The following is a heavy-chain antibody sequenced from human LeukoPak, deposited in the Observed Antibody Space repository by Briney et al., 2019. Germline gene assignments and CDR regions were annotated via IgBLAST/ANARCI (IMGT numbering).Heavy chain of an antibody. CDR2: IYSSGTT. Sequence: PSETLSLTCTVSRGSISNYYWSWIRQPAGKGLEWIGHIYSSGTTSYNPSLKSRVTMSLDTSSNPFSLKLTYVTAADTAVYFCARDRVFRGVNAFDIWGHGTMVTVSS. J-gene: IGHJ3*02. CDR1: RGSISNYY. V-gene: IGHV4-4*07. D-gene: IGHD3-10*01. CDR3: ARDRVFRGVNAFDI.